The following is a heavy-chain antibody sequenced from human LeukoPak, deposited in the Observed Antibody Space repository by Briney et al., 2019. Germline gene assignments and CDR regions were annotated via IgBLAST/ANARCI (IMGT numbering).Heavy chain of an antibody. CDR1: GFTFSNYW. CDR3: ASASSHRIAAGGDY. Sequence: GGSLRLSCAASGFTFSNYWMHWVRQAPGKGLVWVSRINSDGSSRNYADSVKGRFTISRDNARNTLYLQMNSLRAEDTAVYYCASASSHRIAAGGDYWGQGTLVTVSS. D-gene: IGHD6-13*01. J-gene: IGHJ4*02. V-gene: IGHV3-74*01. CDR2: INSDGSSR.